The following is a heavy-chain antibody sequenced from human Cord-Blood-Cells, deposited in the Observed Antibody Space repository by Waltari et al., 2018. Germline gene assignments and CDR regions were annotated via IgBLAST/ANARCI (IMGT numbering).Heavy chain of an antibody. V-gene: IGHV1-69*04. CDR1: RASLSREL. CDR3: VLSSGTNEPDAFDI. CDR2: IIRILGIA. D-gene: IGHD1-26*01. Sequence: QVQLVPSGAEVKQLGDSLQVSCTAPRASLSRELIPWVHQDPGKGLEWFGSIIRILGIANYAQNFQGRFTITRDKATSTAYMELSSLRAEDTALYYCVLSSGTNEPDAFDIWGQGTMVTVSS. J-gene: IGHJ3*02.